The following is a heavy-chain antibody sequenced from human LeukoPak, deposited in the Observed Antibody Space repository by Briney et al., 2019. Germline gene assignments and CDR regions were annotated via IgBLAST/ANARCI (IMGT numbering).Heavy chain of an antibody. Sequence: GGSLRLSCAASGFTFSSYAMSWIRQVPGKGLEWVSAISGSGDSTYYGDSVKGRFTISRDNSKSTLYLQMNSLRAEDTALYYCAKARGYSSSSENNWFDPWGQGTLVTVSS. CDR3: AKARGYSSSSENNWFDP. V-gene: IGHV3-23*01. CDR1: GFTFSSYA. D-gene: IGHD6-6*01. J-gene: IGHJ5*02. CDR2: ISGSGDST.